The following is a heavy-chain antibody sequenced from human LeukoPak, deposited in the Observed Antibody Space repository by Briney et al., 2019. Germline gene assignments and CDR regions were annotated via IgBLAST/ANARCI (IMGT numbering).Heavy chain of an antibody. Sequence: GGSLRLSCAASGFTFSSYAMSWVRQAPGKGLEWVSGISGSGGSTYYADSVKGRFTISRDNSKNTLYLQMNSLRAEDTAVYYWARAPEKLSAKQRLARPHRLRYYFDYWGQGTLVTVSS. J-gene: IGHJ4*02. CDR2: ISGSGGST. D-gene: IGHD6-25*01. V-gene: IGHV3-23*01. CDR3: ARAPEKLSAKQRLARPHRLRYYFDY. CDR1: GFTFSSYA.